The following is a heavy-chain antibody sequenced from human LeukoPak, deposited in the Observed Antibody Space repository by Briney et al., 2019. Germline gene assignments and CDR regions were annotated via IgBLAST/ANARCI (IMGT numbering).Heavy chain of an antibody. D-gene: IGHD2-15*01. CDR3: ASSDATYCSGGSCYSVDY. CDR1: GGTFSSYA. Sequence: SVKVSCKASGGTFSSYAISWARQAPGQGLEWMGRIIPILGIANYAQKFQGRVTITADKSTSTAYMELSSLRSEDTAVYYCASSDATYCSGGSCYSVDYWGQGTLVTVSS. V-gene: IGHV1-69*04. J-gene: IGHJ4*02. CDR2: IIPILGIA.